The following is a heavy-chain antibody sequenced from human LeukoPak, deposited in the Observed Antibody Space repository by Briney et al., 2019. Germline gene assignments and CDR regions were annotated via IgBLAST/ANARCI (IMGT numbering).Heavy chain of an antibody. V-gene: IGHV4-4*07. CDR1: GGSITSYY. Sequence: SETLSLTCTVSGGSITSYYWSWIRQPAGKELEWIGRISTSGSTNYNPSLKSRVTMSVDTSKNQFSLKLSSVTAADTAVYYCARVPRIEAGATGDWFDPWGQGTVVTVSS. J-gene: IGHJ5*02. CDR2: ISTSGST. D-gene: IGHD6-13*01. CDR3: ARVPRIEAGATGDWFDP.